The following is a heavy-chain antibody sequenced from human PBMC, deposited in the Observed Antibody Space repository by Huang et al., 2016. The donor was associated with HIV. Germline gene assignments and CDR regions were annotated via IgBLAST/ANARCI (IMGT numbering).Heavy chain of an antibody. CDR3: ARTEMEYYYGSSGYYPDY. CDR1: GFDFSKYS. CDR2: IIVTSSNI. J-gene: IGHJ4*02. D-gene: IGHD3-22*01. V-gene: IGHV3-48*01. Sequence: EVQLVESGGALVQPGGSLKLSCVVSGFDFSKYSMNWVGQAPGKGLEWVSYIIVTSSNIYYADSVKGRFNISRDNAKNSVFLQMRSLRAEDTALYYCARTEMEYYYGSSGYYPDYWGQGTQVTVSS.